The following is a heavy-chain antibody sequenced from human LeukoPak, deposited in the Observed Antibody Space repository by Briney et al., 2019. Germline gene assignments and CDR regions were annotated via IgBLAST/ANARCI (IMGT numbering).Heavy chain of an antibody. Sequence: SETLSLTCTVSGGSISSSSYYWGWIRQPPGKGLEWIGSIYYSGSTYYNPSLKSRVTISVDTSKNQFSLKLSSVTAADTAVYYCARGGGYYSNFPYYYYYMDVWGKGTTVTVSS. J-gene: IGHJ6*03. V-gene: IGHV4-39*01. CDR1: GGSISSSSYY. D-gene: IGHD4-11*01. CDR2: IYYSGST. CDR3: ARGGGYYSNFPYYYYYMDV.